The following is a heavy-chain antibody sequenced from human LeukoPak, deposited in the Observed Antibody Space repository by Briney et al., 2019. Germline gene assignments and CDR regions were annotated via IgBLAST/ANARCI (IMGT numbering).Heavy chain of an antibody. Sequence: GGSLRLSCAASGFTFSDYYMSWIRQAPGKGLEWVSYISSSGSTIYYADSVKGRFTISRDNAKNSLYLQMNSLRAEDTAVYYCARERARDYYDSSGYSDYFDYWGQGTLVTVSS. J-gene: IGHJ4*02. CDR2: ISSSGSTI. CDR1: GFTFSDYY. V-gene: IGHV3-11*04. CDR3: ARERARDYYDSSGYSDYFDY. D-gene: IGHD3-22*01.